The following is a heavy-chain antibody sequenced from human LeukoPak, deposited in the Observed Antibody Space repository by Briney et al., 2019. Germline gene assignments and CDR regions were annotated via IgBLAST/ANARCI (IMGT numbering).Heavy chain of an antibody. V-gene: IGHV1-2*02. CDR2: INPSSGGT. CDR1: GYTFTGYY. Sequence: ASVKVSCKASGYTFTGYYMHWVRQAPGQGLEWMGWINPSSGGTNYAQKFQGRVTMTRDTSISTAYMELSRLRSDDTAVYYCARSIVVVVAATGWFDPWGQGTLVTVSS. D-gene: IGHD2-15*01. CDR3: ARSIVVVVAATGWFDP. J-gene: IGHJ5*02.